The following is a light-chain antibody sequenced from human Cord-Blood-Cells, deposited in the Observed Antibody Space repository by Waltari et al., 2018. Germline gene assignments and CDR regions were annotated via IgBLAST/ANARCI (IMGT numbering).Light chain of an antibody. Sequence: QSALTQPRSVSGSPGQSVTISCPGTSSDVGGYNYVSWYQQHPGKAPKLIIYDVSKRPSGVPDRFSGSKAGNTASLTISGLQAEDEADYCCCSYAGSYVVFGGGTKLTVL. CDR3: CSYAGSYVV. CDR2: DVS. CDR1: SSDVGGYNY. J-gene: IGLJ2*01. V-gene: IGLV2-11*01.